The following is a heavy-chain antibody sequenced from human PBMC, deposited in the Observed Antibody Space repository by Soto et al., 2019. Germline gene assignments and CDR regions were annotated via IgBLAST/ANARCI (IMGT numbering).Heavy chain of an antibody. Sequence: QVQLVESGAGLVKPGGSLRLSCAASGFTFSDYYMSWIRQAPGKGLEWVSYISSSSSYTNYADSVKGRFTISRDNAKNSLYLQMNSLRAEDTAVYYCARDLAPSHPSNTIFGVVIPSAGYWGQGTLVTVSS. J-gene: IGHJ4*02. V-gene: IGHV3-11*06. CDR2: ISSSSSYT. CDR1: GFTFSDYY. CDR3: ARDLAPSHPSNTIFGVVIPSAGY. D-gene: IGHD3-3*01.